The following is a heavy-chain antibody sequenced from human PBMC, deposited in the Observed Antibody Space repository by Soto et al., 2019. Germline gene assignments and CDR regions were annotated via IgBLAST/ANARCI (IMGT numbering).Heavy chain of an antibody. Sequence: QVPLVESGGGLVEPGGSLRLSCAAFGFTFSGFHMSWIRQAPGKGLEWLSCISGDSTITYADSVKGRFTISRDNAKNSLSLQMNSLRAEDTAVYYCARGGMTRFDYWGQGSLVTVSS. CDR1: GFTFSGFH. CDR2: ISGDSTI. D-gene: IGHD4-17*01. J-gene: IGHJ4*02. CDR3: ARGGMTRFDY. V-gene: IGHV3-11*01.